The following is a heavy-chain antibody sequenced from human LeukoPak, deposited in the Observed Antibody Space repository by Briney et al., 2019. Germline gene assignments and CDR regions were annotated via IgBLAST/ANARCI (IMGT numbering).Heavy chain of an antibody. J-gene: IGHJ6*03. CDR2: ISSSGSTI. D-gene: IGHD4-17*01. CDR3: ARVPLTTVTTFYYYYYMDV. Sequence: GGSLRLSCAASGFTFSSYEMNWVRQAPGKGLEWVSYISSSGSTIYYADSVKGRFTISRDNAKNSLYLQMNSLRAEDTAVYYCARVPLTTVTTFYYYYYMDVWGKGTTVTVSS. CDR1: GFTFSSYE. V-gene: IGHV3-48*03.